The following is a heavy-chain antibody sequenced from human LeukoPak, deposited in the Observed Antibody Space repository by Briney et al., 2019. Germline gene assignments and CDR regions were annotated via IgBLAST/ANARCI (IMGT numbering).Heavy chain of an antibody. J-gene: IGHJ4*02. CDR2: IYSSGST. V-gene: IGHV4-4*07. CDR1: GESISSFY. CDR3: ARDVVAAVGTFDY. D-gene: IGHD6-13*01. Sequence: SETLSLTCTVSGESISSFYWSWIRQPAGKGLEWIGHIYSSGSTNYNPSLKSRVTMLVDTSKNQFSLKLSSVTAADTAVYYCARDVVAAVGTFDYWGQGTLVTVSS.